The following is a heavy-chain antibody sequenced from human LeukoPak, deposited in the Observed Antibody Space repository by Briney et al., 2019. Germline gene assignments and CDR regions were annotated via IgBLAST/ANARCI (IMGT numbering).Heavy chain of an antibody. CDR1: GFTVSSNY. V-gene: IGHV3-66*01. CDR3: ARDHRPLNYYDTSGGFDI. Sequence: PGGSLRLPCAASGFTVSSNYMSWVRQAPGKGLEWVSFIYSGGNTYYADSVKGRFTISRDNSKNTLYLQMNSLRAEDTAVYYCARDHRPLNYYDTSGGFDIWGQGTMVTVSS. D-gene: IGHD3-22*01. CDR2: IYSGGNT. J-gene: IGHJ3*02.